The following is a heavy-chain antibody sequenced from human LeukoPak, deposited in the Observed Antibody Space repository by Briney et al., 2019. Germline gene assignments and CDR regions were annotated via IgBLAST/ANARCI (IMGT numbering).Heavy chain of an antibody. CDR1: GFTFSSYR. Sequence: GGSLRLSCAASGFTFSSYRMNWVRQAPGKGLEWVSAISGSDRHGTTYYADSVKGRFSISRDNSKNTVYLQMNSLRAGDTAVYSCAKEKGGTSGVDYWGQGTLVTVSS. J-gene: IGHJ4*02. V-gene: IGHV3-23*01. CDR3: AKEKGGTSGVDY. CDR2: ISGSDRHGTT. D-gene: IGHD4-23*01.